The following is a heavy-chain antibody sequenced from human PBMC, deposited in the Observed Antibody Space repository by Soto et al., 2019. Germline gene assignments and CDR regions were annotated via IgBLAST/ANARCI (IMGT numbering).Heavy chain of an antibody. V-gene: IGHV3-30-3*01. Sequence: VAVISYDGSNKYYADSVKGRFTISRDNSKNTLYLQMNSLRAEDTAVYYCARDRRGGDYEGFDYWGQGTLVTVSS. D-gene: IGHD4-17*01. CDR3: ARDRRGGDYEGFDY. J-gene: IGHJ4*02. CDR2: ISYDGSNK.